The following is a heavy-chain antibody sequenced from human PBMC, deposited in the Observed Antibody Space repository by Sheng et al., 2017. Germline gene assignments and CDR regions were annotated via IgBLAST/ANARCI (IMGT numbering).Heavy chain of an antibody. D-gene: IGHD2-2*01. Sequence: QMQLEESGPGLVKPSETLSLTCAVSGVSIDNSSYYWAWIRQAPGRGWSGLAAYIIVGAPTTIRPSRVSHRIRRHVQESLLLKLSAVTAADTAVYFCARDFIGQTSSWGYMDVWGKGPRSPS. CDR1: GVSIDNSSYY. V-gene: IGHV4-39*02. CDR2: YIIVGAP. CDR3: ARDFIGQTSSWGYMDV. J-gene: IGHJ6*03.